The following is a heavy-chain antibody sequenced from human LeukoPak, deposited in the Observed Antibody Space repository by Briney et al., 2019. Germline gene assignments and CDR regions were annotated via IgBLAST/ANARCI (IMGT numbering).Heavy chain of an antibody. V-gene: IGHV3-23*01. D-gene: IGHD1-20*01. CDR3: AKEEYNWKDSFDV. CDR2: IRSSGSGGST. CDR1: GFTFSDYA. J-gene: IGHJ3*01. Sequence: GGSLRLSCAASGFTFSDYAMNWVRQAPGKGLEWVSVIRSSGSGGSTYYADSVKGRFTISRDNSKNTVYLQMNRLRAEDTAVYYCAKEEYNWKDSFDVWGQGTMVTVSS.